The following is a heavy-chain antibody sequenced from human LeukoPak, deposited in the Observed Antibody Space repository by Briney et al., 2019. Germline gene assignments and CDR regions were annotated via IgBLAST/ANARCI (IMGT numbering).Heavy chain of an antibody. CDR1: GFTFSDYY. J-gene: IGHJ5*02. V-gene: IGHV3-11*04. Sequence: PGGSLRLSCAASGFTFSDYYMSWIRQAPGKGLVWVSYISSSGSTIYYADSVKGRFTISRDNSKSTVYLQMNSLRVEDAAVYYCSKDLTSDFGGDLDPWGQGTLVTVSS. CDR2: ISSSGSTI. D-gene: IGHD3-10*01. CDR3: SKDLTSDFGGDLDP.